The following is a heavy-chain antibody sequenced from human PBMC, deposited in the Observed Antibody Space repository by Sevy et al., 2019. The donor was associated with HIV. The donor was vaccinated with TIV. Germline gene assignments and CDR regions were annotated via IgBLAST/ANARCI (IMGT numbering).Heavy chain of an antibody. V-gene: IGHV3-21*06. Sequence: GGSLRLSCAASEFTFSGSTMHWVRQAPGKGLEWVSSISPGSISIYYADSVKGRFAISRDNAENSLHLQMHTLRADDTAVYYCARGGRGDRHYFDNWGQGTLVTVSS. D-gene: IGHD3-10*01. CDR1: EFTFSGST. CDR3: ARGGRGDRHYFDN. J-gene: IGHJ4*02. CDR2: ISPGSISI.